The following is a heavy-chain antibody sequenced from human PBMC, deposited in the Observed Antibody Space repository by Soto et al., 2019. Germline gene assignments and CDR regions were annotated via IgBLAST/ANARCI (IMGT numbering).Heavy chain of an antibody. V-gene: IGHV3-23*01. J-gene: IGHJ4*02. CDR3: SKYGRDNSAWKADY. CDR2: ISAGGGTT. D-gene: IGHD6-19*01. Sequence: EVQLLESGGGLVQPGGSQRLSCVASGSTFSSFSMTWVRQAPGKGLEWVSAISAGGGTTNYADSVKDRFTISRDNSKSTLFLEMHSLRVEDTAVYYCSKYGRDNSAWKADYWGQGTLVTVSS. CDR1: GSTFSSFS.